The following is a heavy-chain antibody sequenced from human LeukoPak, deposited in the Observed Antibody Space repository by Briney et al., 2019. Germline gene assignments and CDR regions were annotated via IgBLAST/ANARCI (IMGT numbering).Heavy chain of an antibody. CDR3: ARGGRGTVTTWISDY. CDR2: ISAHNGNT. Sequence: GASVKVSCKASGYTFSSYGLSWVRQAPGQGLEWMGWISAHNGNTNYAQKLQGRVTMTTDTSTSTAYMELRSLRSDDTAVYYCARGGRGTVTTWISDYWGQGTPVTVSS. J-gene: IGHJ4*02. CDR1: GYTFSSYG. D-gene: IGHD4-17*01. V-gene: IGHV1-18*01.